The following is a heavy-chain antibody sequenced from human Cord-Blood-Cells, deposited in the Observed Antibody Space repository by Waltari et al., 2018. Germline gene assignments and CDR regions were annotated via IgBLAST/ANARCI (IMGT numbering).Heavy chain of an antibody. CDR2: IIPIFGTA. CDR1: GGTFSSYA. J-gene: IGHJ3*02. CDR3: AREGGYCTNGVCYTGAAFDI. Sequence: QVQLVQSGAEVKKPGSSVKVSCKASGGTFSSYAISWVRQDPGQGLEWMVGIIPIFGTANYAQKFQGRVTITADKSTSTAYMELSSLRSEDTAVYYCAREGGYCTNGVCYTGAAFDIWGQGTMVTVSS. V-gene: IGHV1-69*06. D-gene: IGHD2-8*01.